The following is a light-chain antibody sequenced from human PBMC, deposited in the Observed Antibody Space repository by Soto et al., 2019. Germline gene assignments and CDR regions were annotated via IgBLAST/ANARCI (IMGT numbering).Light chain of an antibody. J-gene: IGKJ1*01. V-gene: IGKV3D-15*01. CDR1: QSISNN. CDR3: QQYYSWPRT. Sequence: EIVMTQSPATLSVSPGDRVTLSCWAGQSISNNLAWYQQKRGQAPRILIYGASTRYSGIPARFSGSGSGTEFTLTISSLQSEDFAVYYCQQYYSWPRTFGQGTRVEIK. CDR2: GAS.